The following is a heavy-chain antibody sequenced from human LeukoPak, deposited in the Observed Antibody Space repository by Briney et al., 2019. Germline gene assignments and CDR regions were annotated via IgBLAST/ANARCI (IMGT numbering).Heavy chain of an antibody. V-gene: IGHV4-34*01. D-gene: IGHD3-10*01. J-gene: IGHJ3*02. CDR1: GVSFSGYY. Sequence: PSETLSLTCAAYGVSFSGYYWSWIRQPPGKGLEWIGEINHSGSTNYNTSLKSLVTISVDTSKNQFSLKLSSVTAADTAVYYCARTRLGRRARGANAFDIWGQGTMVTVSS. CDR3: ARTRLGRRARGANAFDI. CDR2: INHSGST.